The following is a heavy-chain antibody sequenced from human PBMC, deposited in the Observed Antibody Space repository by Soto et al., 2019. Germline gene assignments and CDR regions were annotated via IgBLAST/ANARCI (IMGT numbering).Heavy chain of an antibody. V-gene: IGHV3-30-3*01. CDR1: GFTFSSYA. J-gene: IGHJ4*02. CDR3: ASDITIGYYFDY. CDR2: ISYDGSNK. Sequence: GGSLRLSCAASGFTFSSYAMHWVRQAPGKGLEWVAVISYDGSNKYYADSVKGRFTISRDNSKNTLYLQMNSLRAEDTAVYYCASDITIGYYFDYWGQGTLVTVSS. D-gene: IGHD3-10*01.